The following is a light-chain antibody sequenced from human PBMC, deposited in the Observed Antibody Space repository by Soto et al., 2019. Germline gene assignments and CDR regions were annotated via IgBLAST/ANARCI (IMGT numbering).Light chain of an antibody. J-gene: IGKJ3*01. V-gene: IGKV4-1*01. Sequence: DIVMTQSPGSLAVSLGERATINCKSSQRVLYSSDNKNYLAWYQHKAGQTPKLLIYGASTRESGVPARFRGTGSGTDFTLTISSLQAEDVAVYYCQQYYSTPFTFGPGTKVDIK. CDR2: GAS. CDR1: QRVLYSSDNKNY. CDR3: QQYYSTPFT.